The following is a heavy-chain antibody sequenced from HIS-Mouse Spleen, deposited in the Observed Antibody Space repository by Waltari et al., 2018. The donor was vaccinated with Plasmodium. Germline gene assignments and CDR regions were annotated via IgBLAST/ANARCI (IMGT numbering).Heavy chain of an antibody. Sequence: EVQLVESGGGLVQPGGSLRLPCSASGFTFSSYWMSWVRQAQGKGLEWVANIKQDGSEKYYVDSVKGRFTISRDNAKNSLYLQMNSLRAEDTAVYYCASSWYWYFDLWGRGTLVTVSS. D-gene: IGHD6-13*01. CDR2: IKQDGSEK. V-gene: IGHV3-7*01. J-gene: IGHJ2*01. CDR3: ASSWYWYFDL. CDR1: GFTFSSYW.